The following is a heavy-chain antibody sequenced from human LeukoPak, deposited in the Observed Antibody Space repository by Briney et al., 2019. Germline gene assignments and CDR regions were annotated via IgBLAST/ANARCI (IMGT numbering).Heavy chain of an antibody. CDR3: ARVLLGGYYGSGSYFDY. CDR1: GGSFSGYY. D-gene: IGHD3-10*01. V-gene: IGHV4-34*01. Sequence: PSETLSLTCAVYGGSFSGYYWSWIRQPPGKGLEWIGEINHSGSTNYNPSLKSRVTISVDTSKNQFSLKLSSVTAADTAVYYCARVLLGGYYGSGSYFDYWGQGTLVTVSS. CDR2: INHSGST. J-gene: IGHJ4*02.